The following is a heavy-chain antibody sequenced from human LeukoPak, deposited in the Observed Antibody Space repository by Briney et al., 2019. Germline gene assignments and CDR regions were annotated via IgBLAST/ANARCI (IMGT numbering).Heavy chain of an antibody. CDR2: FSATDGSA. V-gene: IGHV3-23*01. CDR1: GFTFSSYA. Sequence: GGSLRLACAASGFTFSSYAMTWVRQAPGKGLEWVSAFSATDGSAQYAESVEGRFTISRDNSKNTLFLQMNSLGAEDTAVYYCAKLNSGSYLFYFDYWGQGTLVTVSS. CDR3: AKLNSGSYLFYFDY. D-gene: IGHD1-26*01. J-gene: IGHJ4*02.